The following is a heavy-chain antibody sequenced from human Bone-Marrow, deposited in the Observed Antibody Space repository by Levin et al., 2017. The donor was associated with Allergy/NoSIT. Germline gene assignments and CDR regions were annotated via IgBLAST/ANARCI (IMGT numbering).Heavy chain of an antibody. J-gene: IGHJ2*01. V-gene: IGHV3-74*01. CDR3: VGDGGTVAAHDWYFDL. Sequence: SSETLSLTCAASEFTFKNYWMNWVRQAPGKGLVWVSRIKTDGRTTTYADSVKGRFTISRDNAKNTLYLQMNSLRAEDTAVYYCVGDGGTVAAHDWYFDLWGRGTLVTVSS. CDR1: EFTFKNYW. D-gene: IGHD4-23*01. CDR2: IKTDGRTT.